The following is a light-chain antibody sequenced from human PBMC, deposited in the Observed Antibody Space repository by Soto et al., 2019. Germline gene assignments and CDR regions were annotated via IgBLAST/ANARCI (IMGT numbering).Light chain of an antibody. CDR1: SSNIGAGYD. J-gene: IGLJ1*01. CDR2: INI. Sequence: QSVLTQPPSVSGAPGQRVTISCTGSSSNIGAGYDVHWYQQLPGTAPKLLIFININRPSGVPDRFSGSKSGTSASLAITGLRAEYEADYYCQSYDSSLSGYVFGTGTKGTAL. CDR3: QSYDSSLSGYV. V-gene: IGLV1-40*01.